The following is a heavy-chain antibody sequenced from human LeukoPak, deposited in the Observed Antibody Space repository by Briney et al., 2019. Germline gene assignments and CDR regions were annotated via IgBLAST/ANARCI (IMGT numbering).Heavy chain of an antibody. V-gene: IGHV4-4*02. J-gene: IGHJ5*02. CDR1: GGSISSSNW. D-gene: IGHD3-10*01. CDR2: IYHSGST. CDR3: ARQAVTMVRGVIVYNWFDP. Sequence: TASGTLSLTCAVSGGSISSSNWWSWVRQPPGKGLEWIGEIYHSGSTNYNPSLKSRVTISVDKSKNQFSLKLSSVTAADTAVYYCARQAVTMVRGVIVYNWFDPWGQGTLVTVSS.